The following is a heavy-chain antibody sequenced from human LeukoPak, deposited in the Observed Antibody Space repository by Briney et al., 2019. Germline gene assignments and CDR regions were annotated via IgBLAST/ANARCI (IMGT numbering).Heavy chain of an antibody. Sequence: GGSLRLSCAASGFTFDDYAMHWVRQAPGKGLEWVSGISWNSGSMGYAGSVKGRFTISRDNAKNSLYLQMNSLRAEDMALYYCAKGALYDFWSGYSSYYFDYWGQGTLVTVSS. CDR1: GFTFDDYA. CDR3: AKGALYDFWSGYSSYYFDY. D-gene: IGHD3-3*01. V-gene: IGHV3-9*03. J-gene: IGHJ4*02. CDR2: ISWNSGSM.